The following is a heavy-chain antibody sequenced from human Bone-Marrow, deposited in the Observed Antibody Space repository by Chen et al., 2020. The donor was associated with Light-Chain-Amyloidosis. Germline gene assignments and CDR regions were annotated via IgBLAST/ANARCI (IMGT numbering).Heavy chain of an antibody. Sequence: QVQLQESGPGLVKPSETLFLTCAVSGYSISTGYYWGWIRQPPGKGLEWIGNISHSGSTYYNPSLKSRVTISLDTSKNQFSLKLTSVTAADTAVYYCARGDDYVWGSYRPFDYWGQGTLVTVSS. CDR2: ISHSGST. CDR1: GYSISTGYY. CDR3: ARGDDYVWGSYRPFDY. J-gene: IGHJ4*02. D-gene: IGHD3-16*02. V-gene: IGHV4-38-2*01.